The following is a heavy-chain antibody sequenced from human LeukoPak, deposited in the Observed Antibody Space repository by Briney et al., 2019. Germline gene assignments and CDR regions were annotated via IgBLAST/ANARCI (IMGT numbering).Heavy chain of an antibody. D-gene: IGHD6-6*01. Sequence: SVKVSCKASGDTFSSYAISWVRQAPGQGLEWMGGIIPIFGTANYAQKFQGRVTITADESTSTAYMELSSLRSEDTAVYYCARVARLIAARPDYYYYMDVWGKGTTVTVSS. V-gene: IGHV1-69*13. CDR1: GDTFSSYA. J-gene: IGHJ6*03. CDR2: IIPIFGTA. CDR3: ARVARLIAARPDYYYYMDV.